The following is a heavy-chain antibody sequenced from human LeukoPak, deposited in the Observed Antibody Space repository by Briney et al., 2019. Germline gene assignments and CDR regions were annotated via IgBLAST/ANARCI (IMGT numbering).Heavy chain of an antibody. CDR3: AKGLGYCSSTSCPHFDY. V-gene: IGHV4-34*01. Sequence: ASETLSLTCAVYGGSFSGYYWSWIRQPPGKGLEWIGEINHSRSTNYNPSLKSRVTISVDTSKNQFSLKLSSVTAADTAVYYCAKGLGYCSSTSCPHFDYWGQGTLVTVSS. D-gene: IGHD2-2*01. CDR1: GGSFSGYY. J-gene: IGHJ4*02. CDR2: INHSRST.